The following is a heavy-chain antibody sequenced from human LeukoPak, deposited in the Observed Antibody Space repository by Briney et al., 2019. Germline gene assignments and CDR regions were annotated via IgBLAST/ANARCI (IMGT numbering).Heavy chain of an antibody. CDR1: GYTLTELS. D-gene: IGHD6-13*01. J-gene: IGHJ6*02. CDR3: AGSLGHVAAAGTRYYYYYGMDV. CDR2: FDPEDGET. Sequence: GASVKVSCKVSGYTLTELSMHWVRQAPGKGLEWMGGFDPEDGETIYAQKFQGRVTMTEDTSTDTAYMELSSLRSEDTAVYYCAGSLGHVAAAGTRYYYYYGMDVWGQGTTVTVSS. V-gene: IGHV1-24*01.